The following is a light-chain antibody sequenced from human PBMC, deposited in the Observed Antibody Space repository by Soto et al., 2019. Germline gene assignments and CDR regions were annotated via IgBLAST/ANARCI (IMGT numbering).Light chain of an antibody. CDR3: QQFKNYPRT. Sequence: AIQLTQSPSSLSASVGDRVTITCRASQDISSTLVWYQQKPGKAPKLLIYGASNLESGVPSRFSGDGSGTDFTLTIKNLQSEDCATYHCQQFKNYPRTFGQGTKLEIK. CDR2: GAS. J-gene: IGKJ2*01. CDR1: QDISST. V-gene: IGKV1D-13*01.